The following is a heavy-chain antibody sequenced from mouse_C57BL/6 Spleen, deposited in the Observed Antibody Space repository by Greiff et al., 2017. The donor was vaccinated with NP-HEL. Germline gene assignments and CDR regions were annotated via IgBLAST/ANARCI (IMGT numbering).Heavy chain of an antibody. D-gene: IGHD1-1*01. CDR2: INPSSGLT. V-gene: IGHV1-4*01. CDR3: AFYYGSSYGYYAMDY. Sequence: QVQLQQSGAELARQGASVKMSCKALGYSGASDRDQLLGGGPGQGLEWIGYINPSSGLTKYNQKFKVKATLTADKSSSTAYMQLSSLTSEDSAVYYCAFYYGSSYGYYAMDYWGQGTSVTVSS. CDR1: GYSGASDR. J-gene: IGHJ4*01.